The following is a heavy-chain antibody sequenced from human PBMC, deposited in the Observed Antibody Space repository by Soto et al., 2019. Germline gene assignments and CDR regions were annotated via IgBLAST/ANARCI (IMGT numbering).Heavy chain of an antibody. Sequence: QVQLQESGPGLVKPSETLSLTCTVSGGSVSSGSYYWSWIRQPPGKGLEWIGYIYYSGSTNYNPSLKSRVTISVDTSKNQFSLKLSSVTAADTAVYYCARDHRTGFVNWFDPWGQGTLVTVSS. V-gene: IGHV4-61*01. CDR3: ARDHRTGFVNWFDP. J-gene: IGHJ5*02. CDR2: IYYSGST. CDR1: GGSVSSGSYY. D-gene: IGHD1-1*01.